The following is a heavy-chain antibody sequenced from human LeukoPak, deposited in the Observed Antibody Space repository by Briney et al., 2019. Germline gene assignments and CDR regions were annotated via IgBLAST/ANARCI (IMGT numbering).Heavy chain of an antibody. CDR2: INAGNGNT. V-gene: IGHV1-3*01. CDR3: ARGFSSSPRREYYFDY. D-gene: IGHD6-6*01. Sequence: ASVKVSCKASGYTFTSYAMHWVRQATGQRLEWMGWINAGNGNTKYSQKFQGRVTITRDTSASTAYMELSSLRSEDTAVYYCARGFSSSPRREYYFDYWGQGTLVTVSS. J-gene: IGHJ4*02. CDR1: GYTFTSYA.